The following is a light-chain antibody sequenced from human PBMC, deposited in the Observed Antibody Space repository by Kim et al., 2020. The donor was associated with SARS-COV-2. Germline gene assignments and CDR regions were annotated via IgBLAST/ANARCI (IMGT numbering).Light chain of an antibody. V-gene: IGKV1-17*01. CDR3: LQHYTYPRVT. CDR1: QNINND. Sequence: DIQMTQSPASLSASVGDRVTITCRASQNINNDLGWYQQKPGKAPKRLIYTAFRLEGGVSSRFSGSGSGTEFTLTISSLQPEDVATYYCLQHYTYPRVTFGGGTKVDLK. J-gene: IGKJ4*01. CDR2: TAF.